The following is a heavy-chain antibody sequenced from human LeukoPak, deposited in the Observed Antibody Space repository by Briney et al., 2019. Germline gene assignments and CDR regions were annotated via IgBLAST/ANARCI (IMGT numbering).Heavy chain of an antibody. CDR1: GFTFSNAW. CDR2: IKSKTDGGTT. Sequence: GGSLRLSCAASGFTFSNAWMSWVRQAPGKGLEWVGRIKSKTDGGTTDYAAPVTGRFTISRDDSKNTLYVQLNSLKTEDTAVYYCTWGSYRDQVDYWGQGTLVTVSS. CDR3: TWGSYRDQVDY. V-gene: IGHV3-15*01. D-gene: IGHD3-16*02. J-gene: IGHJ4*02.